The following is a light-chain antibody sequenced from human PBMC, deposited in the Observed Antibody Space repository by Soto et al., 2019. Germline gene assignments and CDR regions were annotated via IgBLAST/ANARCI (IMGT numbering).Light chain of an antibody. CDR3: HQYGNTLWT. CDR1: QSVSTY. CDR2: DAS. V-gene: IGKV3-11*01. J-gene: IGKJ1*01. Sequence: VLTQSPATLSLSPGERATLSCRASQSVSTYLAWYQKKPGQAPRLLIYDASFRATGIPDRFSGSGSGTDFTLTISSLEPADFAVYYCHQYGNTLWTFGQGTKVEIK.